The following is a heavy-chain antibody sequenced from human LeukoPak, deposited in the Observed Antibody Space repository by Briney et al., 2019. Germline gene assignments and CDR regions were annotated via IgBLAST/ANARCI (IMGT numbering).Heavy chain of an antibody. V-gene: IGHV1-2*02. J-gene: IGHJ4*02. CDR2: INPNSGGT. Sequence: GASVKVSCKASGYTFTGYYMHWVRQAPGQGLEWMGWINPNSGGTNYAQKFRGRVTMTRDTSISTAYMELSRLRSDDTAVYYCATRGYSSGWFSLYYFDYWGQGTLVTVSS. D-gene: IGHD6-19*01. CDR1: GYTFTGYY. CDR3: ATRGYSSGWFSLYYFDY.